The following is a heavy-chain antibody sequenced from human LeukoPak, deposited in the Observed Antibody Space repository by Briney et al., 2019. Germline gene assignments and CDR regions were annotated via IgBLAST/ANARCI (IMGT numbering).Heavy chain of an antibody. D-gene: IGHD6-19*01. CDR1: GFTFSSYG. CDR2: IRYDGSNK. J-gene: IGHJ4*02. V-gene: IGHV3-30*02. CDR3: HNGYSSGWYLRAGDDYFDY. Sequence: GGSLRLSCAASGFTFSSYGMHWVRQAPGKGLEWVAFIRYDGSNKYYADSVKGRFTISRDNSKNTLYLQMNSLRAEDTAVYYCHNGYSSGWYLRAGDDYFDYWGXGTLVTVSS.